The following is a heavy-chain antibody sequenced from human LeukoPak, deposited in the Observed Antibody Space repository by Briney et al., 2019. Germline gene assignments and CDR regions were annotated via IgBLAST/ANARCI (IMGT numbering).Heavy chain of an antibody. Sequence: ASVKVSCKASGYTFTSYGTSWVRQAPGQGLEWMGWISAYNGNTNYAQKLQGRVTMTTDTSTSTAYMELRSLRSDDTAVYYCARDDYYGSGSYSYGMDVWGQGTTVTVSS. CDR2: ISAYNGNT. J-gene: IGHJ6*02. D-gene: IGHD3-10*01. CDR3: ARDDYYGSGSYSYGMDV. V-gene: IGHV1-18*01. CDR1: GYTFTSYG.